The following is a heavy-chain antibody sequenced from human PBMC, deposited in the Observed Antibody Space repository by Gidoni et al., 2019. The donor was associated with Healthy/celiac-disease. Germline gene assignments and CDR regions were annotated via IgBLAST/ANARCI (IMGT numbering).Heavy chain of an antibody. J-gene: IGHJ4*02. V-gene: IGHV1-2*02. CDR3: ARDGVYSGFLGDFDY. D-gene: IGHD5-12*01. Sequence: QVQLVQSGAEVTKPGASVKVSCKASGYTFTGYYMHWVRQAPGQGLEWMGWINPNSGGTNYAQKFQGRVTMTRDTSISTAYMELSRLRSDDTAVYYCARDGVYSGFLGDFDYWGQGTLVTVSS. CDR2: INPNSGGT. CDR1: GYTFTGYY.